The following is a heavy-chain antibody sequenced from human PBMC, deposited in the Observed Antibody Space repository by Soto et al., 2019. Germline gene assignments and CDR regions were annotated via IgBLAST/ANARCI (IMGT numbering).Heavy chain of an antibody. Sequence: VGSLRLSCAASGFTFSSYWMSWVRQAPGKGLEWVANIKQDGSEKYYVDSVKGRFTISRDNAKNSLYLQMNSLRAEDTAVYYCARDQLLMSYGSLYYYYGMDVWGQGTTVTVSS. J-gene: IGHJ6*02. V-gene: IGHV3-7*03. CDR3: ARDQLLMSYGSLYYYYGMDV. CDR1: GFTFSSYW. CDR2: IKQDGSEK. D-gene: IGHD5-18*01.